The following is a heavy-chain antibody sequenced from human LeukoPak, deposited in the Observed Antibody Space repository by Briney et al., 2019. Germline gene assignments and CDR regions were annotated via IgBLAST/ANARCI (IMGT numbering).Heavy chain of an antibody. J-gene: IGHJ3*02. V-gene: IGHV4-59*01. Sequence: TLSLTCTVSGGSISSYYWSWIRQPPGKGLEWIGYIYYSGSTNYNPSLKSRVTISVDTSKNQFSLKLSSVTAADTAVYYCARGDTAMVRAFDIWGQGTMVTVSS. CDR2: IYYSGST. CDR1: GGSISSYY. D-gene: IGHD5-18*01. CDR3: ARGDTAMVRAFDI.